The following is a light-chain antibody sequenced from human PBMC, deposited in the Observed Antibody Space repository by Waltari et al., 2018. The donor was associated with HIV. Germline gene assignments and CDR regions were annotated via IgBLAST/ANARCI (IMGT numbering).Light chain of an antibody. CDR1: SSDVGGYNC. CDR3: SSYTISSTPVI. J-gene: IGLJ2*01. V-gene: IGLV2-14*01. CDR2: EVR. Sequence: QSALTQPAALSGSPGPSITISCTGTSSDVGGYNCVSWYQQHPDKAPILMSYEVRNRPSGVSIRFSGSESVNTASLSISGLQAEDEADYYCSSYTISSTPVIFGGGTKLTVL.